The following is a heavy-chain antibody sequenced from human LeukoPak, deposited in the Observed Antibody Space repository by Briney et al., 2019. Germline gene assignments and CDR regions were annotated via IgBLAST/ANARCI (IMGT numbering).Heavy chain of an antibody. J-gene: IGHJ4*02. CDR3: ARGYGDNNSARDFNY. CDR2: IWSDGSDK. CDR1: GFTFSNFA. V-gene: IGHV3-33*01. Sequence: PGGSLRLSCAASGFTFSNFAMHWVRQAPGKGLEWVAVIWSDGSDKYYGDSVKGRFTISKDNSENTLFLQMNSLRAEDTAVYYCARGYGDNNSARDFNYWGQGTLVTVSS. D-gene: IGHD4-23*01.